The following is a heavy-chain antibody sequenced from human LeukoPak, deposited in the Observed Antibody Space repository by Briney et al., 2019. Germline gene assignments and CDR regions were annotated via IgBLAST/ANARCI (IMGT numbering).Heavy chain of an antibody. D-gene: IGHD3-3*01. CDR2: ISWNSGSI. J-gene: IGHJ4*02. V-gene: IGHV3-9*01. Sequence: GRSLRLSCAASGFTFDDYARHWVRQAPVKGLDCVSGISWNSGSIGYADSVKGRFTISRYNAKNSLYLQMNSLRAEDTALYYCAKAASSYDFWSGYLLTGGGYYFDYWGQGTLVTVSS. CDR1: GFTFDDYA. CDR3: AKAASSYDFWSGYLLTGGGYYFDY.